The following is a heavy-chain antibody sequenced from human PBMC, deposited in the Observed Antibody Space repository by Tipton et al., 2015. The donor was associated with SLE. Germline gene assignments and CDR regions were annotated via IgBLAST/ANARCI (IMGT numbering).Heavy chain of an antibody. J-gene: IGHJ2*01. V-gene: IGHV3-43*01. CDR2: ISWDGGST. CDR3: TRVTARWYFDL. D-gene: IGHD5-18*01. CDR1: GFTFDDYT. Sequence: SLRLSCAASGFTFDDYTMHWVRQAPGKGLEWVSLISWDGGSTYYADSVKGRFTISRDDSKSIAYLQMNSLKTEDTAVYYCTRVTARWYFDLWGRGTLVTVSS.